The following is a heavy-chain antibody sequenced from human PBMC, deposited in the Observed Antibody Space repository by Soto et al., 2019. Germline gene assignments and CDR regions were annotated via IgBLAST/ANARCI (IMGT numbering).Heavy chain of an antibody. CDR1: GFTFSSYG. Sequence: QVQLVESGGGVVQPGRSLRLSCAASGFTFSSYGMHWVRQAPGKGLEWVAVISYDGSNKYYADSVKGRFTISRDNSKNTLYLQMNSLRAEDTAVYYCAKAAYSGYELDYWGQGTLVTVSS. J-gene: IGHJ4*02. CDR2: ISYDGSNK. V-gene: IGHV3-30*18. CDR3: AKAAYSGYELDY. D-gene: IGHD5-12*01.